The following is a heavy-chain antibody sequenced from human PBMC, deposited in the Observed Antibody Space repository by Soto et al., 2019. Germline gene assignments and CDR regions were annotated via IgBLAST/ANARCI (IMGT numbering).Heavy chain of an antibody. Sequence: TLSLTWTVSGGSISSGGYYWSWIRQRPGEGLEWIGYIYYSGSTYYNPSLNSRVTISVDTSKNQFSLKLSSVTAADTAVYYCARVTYYYDSSGYHQNWGQGTLVTVSS. J-gene: IGHJ4*02. V-gene: IGHV4-31*02. CDR1: GGSISSGGYY. D-gene: IGHD3-22*01. CDR3: ARVTYYYDSSGYHQN. CDR2: IYYSGST.